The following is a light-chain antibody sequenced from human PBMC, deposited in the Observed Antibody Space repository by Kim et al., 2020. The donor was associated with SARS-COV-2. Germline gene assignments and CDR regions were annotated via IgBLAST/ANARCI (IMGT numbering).Light chain of an antibody. V-gene: IGKV1-6*01. CDR2: AAS. CDR3: LQHSDYPWT. J-gene: IGKJ1*01. CDR1: QGIGND. Sequence: AIQMTQSPSSLSASVGDRVTITCRASQGIGNDLGWYQQKPGKAPRLLIYAASGLQSGVPSRFSGSGSGTDFTLTISSLQPEDFAAYYCLQHSDYPWTLGQGTKVDIK.